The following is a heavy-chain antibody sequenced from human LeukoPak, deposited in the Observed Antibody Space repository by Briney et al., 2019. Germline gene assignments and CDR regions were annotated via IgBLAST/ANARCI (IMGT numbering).Heavy chain of an antibody. CDR1: GYSFTTFW. D-gene: IGHD2-15*01. Sequence: GESLKISCEASGYSFTTFWIGWVRQMSGRGLEWMGIIFPGDSDTRYSPSFQGQVTVSADKSISTAYLQWSSLKASDTAMYYCARWVPADRGLKHALDIWGQGTMVTVSS. CDR2: IFPGDSDT. J-gene: IGHJ3*02. CDR3: ARWVPADRGLKHALDI. V-gene: IGHV5-51*01.